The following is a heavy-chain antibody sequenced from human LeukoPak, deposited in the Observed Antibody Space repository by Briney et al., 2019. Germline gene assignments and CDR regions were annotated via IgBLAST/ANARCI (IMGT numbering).Heavy chain of an antibody. CDR3: ARASSGWYGY. CDR1: GFTFSSYA. V-gene: IGHV3-64*01. D-gene: IGHD6-19*01. Sequence: GGSLRLSCVVSGFTFSSYAMHWVREAPGKGVEYVSDISSNGGSTYYANSVKGRFTISRDNSKNTLYLQMGSLRVEDMAVYYCARASSGWYGYWGQGTLVTVSS. CDR2: ISSNGGST. J-gene: IGHJ4*02.